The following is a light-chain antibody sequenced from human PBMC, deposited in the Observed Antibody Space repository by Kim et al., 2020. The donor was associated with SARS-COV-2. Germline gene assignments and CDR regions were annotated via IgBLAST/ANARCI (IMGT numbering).Light chain of an antibody. CDR2: AAS. V-gene: IGKV1-27*01. J-gene: IGKJ1*01. CDR1: QGISNY. Sequence: TSIGDRVTITCRASQGISNYLAWYQQKPGKIPKLLIYAASTLQSGVPSRLSGSGSGTDFTLTISSLQPEDVATYYCQNYNRAPRTFGQGTKVDIK. CDR3: QNYNRAPRT.